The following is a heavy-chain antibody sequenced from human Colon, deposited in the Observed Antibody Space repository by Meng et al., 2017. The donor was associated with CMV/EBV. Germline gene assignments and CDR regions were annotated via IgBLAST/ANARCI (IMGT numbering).Heavy chain of an antibody. CDR3: AKEIWGSGYIDV. CDR2: ISNDGYGK. Sequence: QGQLVGSGGGVVPPWQSLRLSCTESAFTFSKYAIHWVRQAPGRGVEWVALISNDGYGKRYADSVRGRFTVSRDNSKNTLDLQMNSLRPEDTAVYYCAKEIWGSGYIDVWGRGTTVTVSS. V-gene: IGHV3-30-3*02. CDR1: AFTFSKYA. D-gene: IGHD7-27*01. J-gene: IGHJ6*03.